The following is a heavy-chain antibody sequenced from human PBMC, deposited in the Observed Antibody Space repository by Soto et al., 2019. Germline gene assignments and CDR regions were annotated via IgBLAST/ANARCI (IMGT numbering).Heavy chain of an antibody. CDR1: GGSISSYY. D-gene: IGHD4-4*01. J-gene: IGHJ5*02. V-gene: IGHV4-59*01. CDR2: IYYSGST. Sequence: KASETLSLTCTVSGGSISSYYWSWIRQPPGKGLEWIGYIYYSGSTNYNPSLKSRVTISVDTSKNQFSLKLSSVTAADTAVYYCARSETTGTLNWFDPWGQGTLVTVSS. CDR3: ARSETTGTLNWFDP.